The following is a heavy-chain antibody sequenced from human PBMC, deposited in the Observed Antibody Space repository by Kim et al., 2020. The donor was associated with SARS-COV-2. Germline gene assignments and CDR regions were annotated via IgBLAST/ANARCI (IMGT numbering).Heavy chain of an antibody. V-gene: IGHV4-34*01. J-gene: IGHJ6*01. Sequence: SETLSLTCAVYGGSFSGYYWSWIRQPPGKGLEWIGEINHSGSTNYNPSLKSRVTISVDTSKNQFSLKLSSVTAADTAVYYCARGFPVSTFYYYYYGMDV. CDR3: ARGFPVSTFYYYYYGMDV. CDR1: GGSFSGYY. CDR2: INHSGST.